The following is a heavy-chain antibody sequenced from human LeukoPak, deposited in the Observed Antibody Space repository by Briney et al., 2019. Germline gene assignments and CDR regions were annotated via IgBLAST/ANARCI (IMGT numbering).Heavy chain of an antibody. CDR2: ISVSSNTI. CDR1: GFTFSTYS. D-gene: IGHD3-16*01. Sequence: GGSLRLSCAASGFTFSTYSMNWVRQAPGKGLELVSYISVSSNTIYYADSVKGRFTFSRENAKNSMYLQMNILRAEDTAVYYWGRVADYANSWIDYWGQGTLITVSS. V-gene: IGHV3-48*01. CDR3: GRVADYANSWIDY. J-gene: IGHJ4*02.